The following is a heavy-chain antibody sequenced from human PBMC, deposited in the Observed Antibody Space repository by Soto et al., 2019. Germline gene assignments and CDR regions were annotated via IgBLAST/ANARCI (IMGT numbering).Heavy chain of an antibody. CDR2: INPSGGST. J-gene: IGHJ5*02. V-gene: IGHV1-46*01. D-gene: IGHD2-2*01. Sequence: ASVKASCKASGYTFTSYYMHWVRQAPGQGLEWMGIINPSGGSTSYAQKFQGRVTMTRDTSTSTVYMELSSLRSEDTAVYYCARGRDIVVVPAAIRGLNWFDPWGQGTLVTVSS. CDR3: ARGRDIVVVPAAIRGLNWFDP. CDR1: GYTFTSYY.